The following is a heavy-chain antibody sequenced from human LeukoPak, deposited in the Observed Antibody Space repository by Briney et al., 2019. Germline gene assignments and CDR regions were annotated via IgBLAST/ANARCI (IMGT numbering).Heavy chain of an antibody. CDR1: GYPFTGYY. D-gene: IGHD3-22*01. CDR3: ARDWFRSSSGYYYDWFDP. J-gene: IGHJ5*02. V-gene: IGHV1-2*02. CDR2: INPNSGGT. Sequence: ASVKVSCKASGYPFTGYYMHWVRQAPGQGLEWMGWINPNSGGTNYAQKFQGGVTMTRDTSISTAYMELSRLRSDDTAVYYCARDWFRSSSGYYYDWFDPWGQGTLVTVSS.